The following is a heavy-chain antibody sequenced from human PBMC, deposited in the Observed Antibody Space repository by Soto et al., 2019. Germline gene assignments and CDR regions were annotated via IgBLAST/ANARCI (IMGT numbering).Heavy chain of an antibody. CDR2: VHHRWGS. J-gene: IGHJ6*02. V-gene: IGHV4-59*08. Sequence: QVQLQESGPGLVKPSETLSLSCTVSGGSISSYYWSWFRQSPGKRMEWIGYVHHRWGSSYNPSPQSRVAISLATSKSQFSLKVTSATATDTAVYYCARQGFGPLHGLVDVWGQGTTVTVSS. D-gene: IGHD3-10*01. CDR3: ARQGFGPLHGLVDV. CDR1: GGSISSYY.